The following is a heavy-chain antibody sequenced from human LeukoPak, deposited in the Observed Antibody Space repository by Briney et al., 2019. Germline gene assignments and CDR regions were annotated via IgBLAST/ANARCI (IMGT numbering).Heavy chain of an antibody. Sequence: GRSLRLSCAVSGFTFSSYGIHWVRQAPGKGLEWVEVISYDGSNKNYADSVKGRFTISRDNSKNTLYLQMNSLRAEDTAVYYCAKEKDRYSSSWSHFDYWGQGTLVTVSS. CDR2: ISYDGSNK. D-gene: IGHD6-13*01. J-gene: IGHJ4*02. CDR1: GFTFSSYG. CDR3: AKEKDRYSSSWSHFDY. V-gene: IGHV3-30*18.